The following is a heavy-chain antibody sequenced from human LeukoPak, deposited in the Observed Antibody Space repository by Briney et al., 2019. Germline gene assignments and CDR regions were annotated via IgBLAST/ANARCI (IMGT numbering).Heavy chain of an antibody. J-gene: IGHJ6*02. V-gene: IGHV1-46*01. CDR1: GYTFTSYY. Sequence: ASVKVSCKASGYTFTSYYMHWVRQAPGQGLEWMGIINPSGGSTSYAQKFQGRVTMTRGTSTSTVYMELSSLRSEDTAVYYCARDRHGQWLNYYYYYGMDVWGQGTTVTVSS. CDR3: ARDRHGQWLNYYYYYGMDV. CDR2: INPSGGST. D-gene: IGHD6-19*01.